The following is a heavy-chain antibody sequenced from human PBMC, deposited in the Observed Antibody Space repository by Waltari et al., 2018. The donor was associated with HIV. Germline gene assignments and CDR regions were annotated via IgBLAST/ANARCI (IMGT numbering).Heavy chain of an antibody. CDR1: GVSVSGTY. V-gene: IGHV3-53*01. J-gene: IGHJ6*02. CDR3: ARGDWHPNFGMDV. D-gene: IGHD2-21*02. CDR2: LYSGGDT. Sequence: EGQLEESGGGLVQPGGSLRLSCVVSGVSVSGTYVNWVRRAAGKGVEWVSVLYSGGDTKYADSVGGRFTVSRDDSKNMVVLQMKSLRVEDSAIYYCARGDWHPNFGMDVWGPGTTVTVSS.